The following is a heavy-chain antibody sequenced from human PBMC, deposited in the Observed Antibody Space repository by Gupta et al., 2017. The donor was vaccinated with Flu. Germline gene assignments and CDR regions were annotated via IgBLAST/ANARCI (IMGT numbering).Heavy chain of an antibody. J-gene: IGHJ5*01. V-gene: IGHV3-7*01. Sequence: EVQLVASRGALVKPGGSLGLSCGASGFNCSDYWMSWVRQAPGKGPELVANINRDGSVINYMDFVRGRFTISRDNAKNAVYFQMNSLRVDDTAVYYCARDVGSGDYDSWGQGTLVTVSS. CDR2: INRDGSVI. CDR3: ARDVGSGDYDS. D-gene: IGHD4-17*01. CDR1: GFNCSDYW.